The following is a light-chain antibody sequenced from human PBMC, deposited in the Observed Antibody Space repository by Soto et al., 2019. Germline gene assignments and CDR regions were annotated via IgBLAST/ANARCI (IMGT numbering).Light chain of an antibody. J-gene: IGKJ3*01. V-gene: IGKV3-20*01. CDR1: QSVETY. Sequence: EIVLTQSPGTLSLSPGERAALSCRASQSVETYLNWYQQKPGQAPRLLIYGASSRATGIPGRFSGSGSGTDFPLTISRLEPEDLEVYYCQHLVGRPPFTFGRGTKVDIK. CDR2: GAS. CDR3: QHLVGRPPFT.